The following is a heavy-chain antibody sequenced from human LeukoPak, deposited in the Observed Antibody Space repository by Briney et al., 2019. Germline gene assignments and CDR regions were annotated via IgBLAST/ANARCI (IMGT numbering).Heavy chain of an antibody. CDR1: GFSLSTSGVG. CDR3: AHSYLYSNKLNWFDP. D-gene: IGHD4-11*01. CDR2: IYWDDDK. Sequence: KASGPTLLKPTPTLPLTCTFSGFSLSTSGVGVGWIRQPPGKALEWLALIYWDDDKRYSPSLKSRLTITKDTSKNQVVLTMTNMYPVDTATYYCAHSYLYSNKLNWFDPWGQGTLVTVSS. V-gene: IGHV2-5*02. J-gene: IGHJ5*02.